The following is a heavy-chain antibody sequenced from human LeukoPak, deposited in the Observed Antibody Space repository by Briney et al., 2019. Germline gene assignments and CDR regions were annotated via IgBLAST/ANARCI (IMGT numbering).Heavy chain of an antibody. Sequence: GGSLRLSCAASGFTFSSYEMNWVRQAPGKGLEWVSYISSSGSTIYYADSVKGRFTISRDNAKNSLYLQMNSLRAEDTAVYYCARVPTGPTRDWFDPWGQGTLVTVSS. J-gene: IGHJ5*02. CDR1: GFTFSSYE. D-gene: IGHD1-14*01. CDR2: ISSSGSTI. V-gene: IGHV3-48*03. CDR3: ARVPTGPTRDWFDP.